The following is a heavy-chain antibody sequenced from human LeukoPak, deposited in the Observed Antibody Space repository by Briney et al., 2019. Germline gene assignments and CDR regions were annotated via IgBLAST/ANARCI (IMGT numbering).Heavy chain of an antibody. CDR3: VSSISYGIYYFDY. CDR1: GFTFSSYA. V-gene: IGHV3-30-3*01. CDR2: ISYDGSNK. D-gene: IGHD5-18*01. J-gene: IGHJ4*02. Sequence: GGSLRLSCAASGFTFSSYAMHWVRQAPGKGLEWVAVISYDGSNKYYADSVKGRFTISRDNAKNSLYLQMNSLRAEDTAVYYCVSSISYGIYYFDYWGQGTLVTVSP.